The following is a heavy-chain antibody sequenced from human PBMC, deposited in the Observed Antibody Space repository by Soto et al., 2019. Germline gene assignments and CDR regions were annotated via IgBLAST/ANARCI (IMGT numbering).Heavy chain of an antibody. D-gene: IGHD2-2*02. CDR3: ARDDHTGYYGCDV. J-gene: IGHJ6*02. CDR2: IYDSENT. V-gene: IGHV4-31*03. CDR1: GGSIISGGSY. Sequence: QVQLQESGPGLVKPSQTVSLTCSVSGGSIISGGSYWNWIRQRPGKGLEWIGYIYDSENTYNNPSLKGRVFLSIDTSKNQFSLKLTSVTAADTAVYYCARDDHTGYYGCDVGGQGTTVTVS.